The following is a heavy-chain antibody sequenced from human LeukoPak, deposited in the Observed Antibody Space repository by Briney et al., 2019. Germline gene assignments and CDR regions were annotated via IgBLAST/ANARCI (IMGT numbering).Heavy chain of an antibody. V-gene: IGHV1-69*06. Sequence: GASVKVSCKASGGTFSSYAISWVRQAPGQGLEWMGGIIPIFGTANYAQKFQGRVTITADKSTSTAYMELSSLRSEDTAVYYCARREDTAMVIGYWGQGTLVTVSS. CDR3: ARREDTAMVIGY. D-gene: IGHD5-18*01. CDR2: IIPIFGTA. J-gene: IGHJ4*02. CDR1: GGTFSSYA.